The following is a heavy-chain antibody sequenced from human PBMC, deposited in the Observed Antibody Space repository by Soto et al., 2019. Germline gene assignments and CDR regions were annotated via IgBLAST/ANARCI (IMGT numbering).Heavy chain of an antibody. J-gene: IGHJ4*02. CDR1: GFTFSSYS. Sequence: PGGSLRLSCAASGFTFSSYSMSWVRQAPGKGLEWVSYISSSSSTIYYADSVKGRFTISRDNAKNSLYLQMNSLRDEDTAVYYCARDDDFWSGYYHLDYWGQGTLVTVSS. V-gene: IGHV3-48*02. CDR3: ARDDDFWSGYYHLDY. D-gene: IGHD3-3*01. CDR2: ISSSSSTI.